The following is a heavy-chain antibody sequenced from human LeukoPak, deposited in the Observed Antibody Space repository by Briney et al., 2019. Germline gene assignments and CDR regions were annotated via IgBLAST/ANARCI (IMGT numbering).Heavy chain of an antibody. J-gene: IGHJ6*02. V-gene: IGHV1-18*01. D-gene: IGHD6-19*01. CDR1: GYTFTSYG. CDR3: AGSTSSGWYLPQLSYYYYYGMDV. Sequence: ASVKVSCKASGYTFTSYGISWVRQAPGQGLEWMGWISAYNGNTNYAQKLQGRVTMTTDTSTSTAYMELRSLRSDDTAVYYCAGSTSSGWYLPQLSYYYYYGMDVWGQGTTVTVSS. CDR2: ISAYNGNT.